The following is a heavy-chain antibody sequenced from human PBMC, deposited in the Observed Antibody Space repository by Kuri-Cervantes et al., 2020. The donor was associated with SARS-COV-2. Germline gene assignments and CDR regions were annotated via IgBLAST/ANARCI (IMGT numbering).Heavy chain of an antibody. Sequence: KVSCKGSGYSFTSYWIGWVRQMPGKGLEWMGIIYPGDSDTRYSPSFQGQVTISADKSISTAYPQWSSLKASDTAMYYCARPGYSYGYYYFDYWGQGTLVTVSS. V-gene: IGHV5-51*01. D-gene: IGHD5-18*01. CDR3: ARPGYSYGYYYFDY. CDR1: GYSFTSYW. CDR2: IYPGDSDT. J-gene: IGHJ4*02.